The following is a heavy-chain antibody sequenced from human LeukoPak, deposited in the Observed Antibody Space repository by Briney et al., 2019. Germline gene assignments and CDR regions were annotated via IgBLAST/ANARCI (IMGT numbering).Heavy chain of an antibody. V-gene: IGHV3-48*01. D-gene: IGHD3-9*01. Sequence: AGGSLRLSCAASGFTFSSYSMNWVRQAPGKGLEWVSYIRSSSRTIYYADSVKGRFTISRDNSKNTLYLQMNSLRAEDTAVYYCAKDQGLRYFDWLFQSDWGQGTLVTVSS. CDR3: AKDQGLRYFDWLFQSD. CDR2: IRSSSRTI. CDR1: GFTFSSYS. J-gene: IGHJ4*02.